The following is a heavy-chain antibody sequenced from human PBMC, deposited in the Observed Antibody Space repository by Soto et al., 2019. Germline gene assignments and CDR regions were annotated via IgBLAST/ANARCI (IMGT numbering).Heavy chain of an antibody. CDR3: ARTRAAEQPFDY. CDR1: GGTFSSYA. CDR2: IIPIFGTA. D-gene: IGHD1-1*01. V-gene: IGHV1-69*13. Sequence: SVKVSCKASGGTFSSYAISWVRQAPGQGLEWMGGIIPIFGTANYAQKFQGRVTITADESTSTAYMELGSLRSEDTAVYYCARTRAAEQPFDYWGQGTLVTVSS. J-gene: IGHJ4*02.